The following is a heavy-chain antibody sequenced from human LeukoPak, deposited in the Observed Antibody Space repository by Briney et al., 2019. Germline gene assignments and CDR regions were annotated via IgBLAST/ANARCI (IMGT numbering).Heavy chain of an antibody. CDR2: IKTSGST. CDR3: ARGYSYGSADAFAI. Sequence: PSQTLSPTCTVSGGSISGGSYYWNWIRQPAGKGLEWIGRIKTSGSTNYNPSLRSRVTISVDTSNNHFSLKLTSVTAADTAVYYRARGYSYGSADAFAIWGQGTMVTVSS. D-gene: IGHD5-18*01. V-gene: IGHV4-61*02. CDR1: GGSISGGSYY. J-gene: IGHJ3*02.